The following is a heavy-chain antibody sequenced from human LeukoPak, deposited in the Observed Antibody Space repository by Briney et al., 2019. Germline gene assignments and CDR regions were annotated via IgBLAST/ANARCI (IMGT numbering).Heavy chain of an antibody. Sequence: PGRSLRLSCAVSGFRFDDYAMHWVRQTPGKGLEWVSGISWHSEIIGYADSVKGRFTISRDNAKHSLYLQMNSLRAEDTAVYYCARDGGRYYYDSSGYIDYWGQGTLVTVSS. V-gene: IGHV3-9*01. CDR1: GFRFDDYA. D-gene: IGHD3-22*01. CDR3: ARDGGRYYYDSSGYIDY. J-gene: IGHJ4*02. CDR2: ISWHSEII.